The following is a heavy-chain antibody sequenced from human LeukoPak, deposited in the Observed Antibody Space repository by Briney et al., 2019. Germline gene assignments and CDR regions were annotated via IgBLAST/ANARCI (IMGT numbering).Heavy chain of an antibody. J-gene: IGHJ4*02. D-gene: IGHD3-3*01. CDR1: GYTFTSYY. CDR3: ARGSPITIFGVVRQGVDY. CDR2: INPSGGST. V-gene: IGHV1-46*01. Sequence: ASVKVSCKASGYTFTSYYMHWVRRAPGQGLEWMGIINPSGGSTSYAQKFQGRVTMTRDTSTSTVYMELSSLRSEDTAVYYCARGSPITIFGVVRQGVDYWGQGTLVTVSS.